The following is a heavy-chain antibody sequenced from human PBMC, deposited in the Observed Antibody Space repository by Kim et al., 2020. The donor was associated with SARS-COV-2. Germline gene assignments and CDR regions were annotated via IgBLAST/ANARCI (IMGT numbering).Heavy chain of an antibody. CDR3: GSRPGIAVAGLDY. Sequence: ASVTVSCKASGYTFTSYAMHWVRQAPGQRLEWMGWINTGNGDTKYSQKFQDRVTITRDTSASTVYMEVSSLTSEDTAVYYCGSRPGIAVAGLDYWGQGTL. CDR2: INTGNGDT. J-gene: IGHJ4*02. CDR1: GYTFTSYA. D-gene: IGHD6-19*01. V-gene: IGHV1-3*04.